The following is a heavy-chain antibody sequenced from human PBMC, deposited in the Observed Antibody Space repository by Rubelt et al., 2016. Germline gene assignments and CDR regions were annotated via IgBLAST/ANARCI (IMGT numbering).Heavy chain of an antibody. V-gene: IGHV4-59*01. CDR2: IYYSGST. CDR3: ARGVGYRDYASMKWFDP. CDR1: GGSISSYY. D-gene: IGHD4-17*01. Sequence: QVQLQESGPGLVKPSETLSLTCTVSGGSISSYYWNWIRQPPGQGLEWIGYIYYSGSTNYNPSPESCVSSSLDTSKNQCSLNLRSVPAADTAAYYCARGVGYRDYASMKWFDPGGQGTLVTVSS. J-gene: IGHJ5*02.